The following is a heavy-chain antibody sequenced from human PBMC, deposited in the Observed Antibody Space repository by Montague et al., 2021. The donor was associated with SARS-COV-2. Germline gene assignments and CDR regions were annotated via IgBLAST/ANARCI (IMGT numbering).Heavy chain of an antibody. CDR2: SYTSGST. CDR1: VGAIRSYG. Sequence: SETLSLTCTGPVGAIRSYGWGWIRQPAGKGLDWIVRSYTSGSTNYNPSLKRRVTMSLDTSKNQFSLKLRSVTAADTAVYYCARGSFGMGAFDIWGQGTMVTVSS. D-gene: IGHD1-14*01. J-gene: IGHJ3*02. CDR3: ARGSFGMGAFDI. V-gene: IGHV4-4*07.